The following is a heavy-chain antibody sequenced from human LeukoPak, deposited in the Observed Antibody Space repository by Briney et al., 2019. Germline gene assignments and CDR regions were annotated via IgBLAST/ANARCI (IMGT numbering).Heavy chain of an antibody. CDR3: AREWKYCRSTSCGYYFDY. CDR1: GYTFNSYS. Sequence: ASVKVSCKASGYTFNSYSVSWVRQAPGQGLEWMGWISTYNGNTNYSQKLQGRVTMTTDTSTRTAYMELRSLRSDDTAVYYCAREWKYCRSTSCGYYFDYWGRGTLVTVSS. CDR2: ISTYNGNT. D-gene: IGHD2-2*01. J-gene: IGHJ4*02. V-gene: IGHV1-18*01.